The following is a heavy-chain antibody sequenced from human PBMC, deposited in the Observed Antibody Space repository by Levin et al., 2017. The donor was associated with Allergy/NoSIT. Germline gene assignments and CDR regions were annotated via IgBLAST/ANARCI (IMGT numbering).Heavy chain of an antibody. J-gene: IGHJ3*02. V-gene: IGHV3-30-3*01. CDR1: GFTFSNYA. CDR2: ISYDGGNE. CDR3: ARRVYSSSWYQAFDI. Sequence: GESLKISCAASGFTFSNYAMHWVRQAPGKGLEWVSVISYDGGNEYYADSVKGRFTISRDNSKNTLYLQMNSLRVEDTAVYYCARRVYSSSWYQAFDIWGQGTMVTVSS. D-gene: IGHD6-13*01.